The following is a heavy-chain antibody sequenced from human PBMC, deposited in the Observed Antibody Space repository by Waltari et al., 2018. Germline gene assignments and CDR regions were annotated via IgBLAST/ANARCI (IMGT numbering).Heavy chain of an antibody. CDR3: ASRLAVAGPIDY. CDR2: SNPNSGGT. Sequence: QVQLVQSGAEVKKPGASVKVSCKASGYTFTGYYMHWVRQAPGQGLEWMGRSNPNSGGTNYEQKLQGRVTMTRDTSISTAYMELSRLRSDDTAVYYCASRLAVAGPIDYWGQGTLVTVSS. J-gene: IGHJ4*02. CDR1: GYTFTGYY. V-gene: IGHV1-2*06. D-gene: IGHD6-19*01.